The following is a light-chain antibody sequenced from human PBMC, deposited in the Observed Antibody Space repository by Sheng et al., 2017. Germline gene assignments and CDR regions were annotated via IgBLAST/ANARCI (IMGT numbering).Light chain of an antibody. J-gene: IGKJ1*01. V-gene: IGKV3-15*01. CDR1: QSVSSN. CDR3: QQYSNWWT. Sequence: EIVMTQSPATLSVSPGERATLSCRASQSVSSNLAWYQQKPGQAPRLLIYGASTRATGIPARFSGSGSGTEFTLTISSLQSEDFAVYYCQQYSNWWTFGQGTKVGNQT. CDR2: GAS.